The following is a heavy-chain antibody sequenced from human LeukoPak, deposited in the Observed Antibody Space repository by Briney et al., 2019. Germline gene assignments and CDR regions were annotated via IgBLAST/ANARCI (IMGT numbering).Heavy chain of an antibody. V-gene: IGHV1-46*01. J-gene: IGHJ3*02. Sequence: ASVKVSCKASGGTFSSYAISWVRQAPGQGLEWMGIINPSGGSTSYAQKFQGRVTMTRDTSTSTVYMELSSLRSEDTAVYYCARDAAVRGGNAFDIWGQGTMVTVSS. CDR1: GGTFSSYA. CDR2: INPSGGST. CDR3: ARDAAVRGGNAFDI. D-gene: IGHD3-10*01.